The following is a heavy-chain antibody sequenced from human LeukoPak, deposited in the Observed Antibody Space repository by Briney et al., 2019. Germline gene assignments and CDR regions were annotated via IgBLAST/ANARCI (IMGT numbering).Heavy chain of an antibody. Sequence: GASVKVSCKASGYTFTGYYMHWVRQAPGQGLEWMGWINPNSGGTNCAQKFQGRVTMTRDTSISTAYMELSRLRSDDTAVYYCARFSSGYSYGYVDYWGQGTLVTVSS. J-gene: IGHJ4*02. D-gene: IGHD5-18*01. V-gene: IGHV1-2*02. CDR2: INPNSGGT. CDR1: GYTFTGYY. CDR3: ARFSSGYSYGYVDY.